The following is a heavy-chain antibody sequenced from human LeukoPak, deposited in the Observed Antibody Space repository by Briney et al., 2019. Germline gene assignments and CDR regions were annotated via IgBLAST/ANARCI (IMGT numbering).Heavy chain of an antibody. Sequence: SETLSLTCTVSGASVNSYYWSWIRQPPGKGLEWIGYTHYSGSTSYNPSLKSRVTISIDTSKNQFSLKLTSVTAADTAVCYCARGHYGLEVWGKGTTVTVSS. V-gene: IGHV4-59*02. CDR2: THYSGST. CDR1: GASVNSYY. J-gene: IGHJ6*04. CDR3: ARGHYGLEV.